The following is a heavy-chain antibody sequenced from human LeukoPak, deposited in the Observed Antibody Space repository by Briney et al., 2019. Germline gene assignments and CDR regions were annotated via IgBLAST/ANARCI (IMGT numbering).Heavy chain of an antibody. CDR1: GFIFSDFW. CDR3: VRDSYTREWHEIESDY. D-gene: IGHD6-13*01. CDR2: IKQDGSLT. Sequence: GGSLRLSCATAGFIFSDFWMTWVRQAPGKGLERVANIKQDGSLTFYMGSAKGRFTISRDNAKSSLYLRMNSLRVGDTAIYYCVRDSYTREWHEIESDYWGQGTLVTVSS. J-gene: IGHJ4*02. V-gene: IGHV3-7*03.